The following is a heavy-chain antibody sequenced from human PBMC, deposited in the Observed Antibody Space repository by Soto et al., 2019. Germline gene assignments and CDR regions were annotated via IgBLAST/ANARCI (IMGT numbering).Heavy chain of an antibody. CDR2: ISGSGGST. J-gene: IGHJ1*01. Sequence: EVKLLESGGGLVQPGGSLRLSCAASGFTFSSYAMNWVGQAPGKGLEWVSHISGSGGSTDYADSVKGRFTISKDESKNHLELEMNSLRADNTALYYCTKEGPYINSCSTAGYIQHWGPSTLVTVSS. D-gene: IGHD3-16*01. CDR1: GFTFSSYA. CDR3: TKEGPYINSCSTAGYIQH. V-gene: IGHV3-23*01.